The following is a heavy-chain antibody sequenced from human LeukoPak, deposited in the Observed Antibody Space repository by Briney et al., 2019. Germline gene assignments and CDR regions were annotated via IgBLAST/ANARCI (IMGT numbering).Heavy chain of an antibody. CDR2: ICGSGGST. D-gene: IGHD2-15*01. Sequence: GGSLRLSCAASGFTFSSYAMSWVRQAPGKGLEWVSAICGSGGSTYYADSVKGRFTISRDNSKNTLYLQMNSLRAEDTAVYYCAKGIVVVVAATFDYWGQGALVTVSS. V-gene: IGHV3-23*01. CDR1: GFTFSSYA. CDR3: AKGIVVVVAATFDY. J-gene: IGHJ4*02.